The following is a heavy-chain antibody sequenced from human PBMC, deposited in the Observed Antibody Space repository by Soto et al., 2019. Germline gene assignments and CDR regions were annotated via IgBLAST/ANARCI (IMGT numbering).Heavy chain of an antibody. D-gene: IGHD3-22*01. CDR3: ASEPPVDYDSSGDY. J-gene: IGHJ4*02. CDR2: INPNSGGT. Sequence: SVKVYFKASSYTFTGYYMHWVRQAPGQGLEWMGWINPNSGGTNYAQKFQGRVTMTRDTSISTAYMELSRLRSDDTAVYYCASEPPVDYDSSGDYWGQGTLVTVYS. V-gene: IGHV1-2*02. CDR1: SYTFTGYY.